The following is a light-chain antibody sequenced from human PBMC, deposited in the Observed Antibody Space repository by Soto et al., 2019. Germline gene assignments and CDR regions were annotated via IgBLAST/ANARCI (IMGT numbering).Light chain of an antibody. Sequence: IQMTQSPSSLSASVGDRVTISCQASQDISNSLNWYQQKPGKAPKLLIYAASSLQSGVPSRFSGSGSGTDFTLTISSLQPEDFATYYCLQDYNYPLTFGGGTKVDIK. CDR2: AAS. V-gene: IGKV1-6*01. CDR1: QDISNS. CDR3: LQDYNYPLT. J-gene: IGKJ4*01.